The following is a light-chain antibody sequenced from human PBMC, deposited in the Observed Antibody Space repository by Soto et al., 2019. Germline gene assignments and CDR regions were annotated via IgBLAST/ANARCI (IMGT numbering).Light chain of an antibody. J-gene: IGKJ1*01. CDR1: QTISSW. V-gene: IGKV1-5*03. Sequence: DIQMTHSPSTLSGSVGDRVTITFRASQTISSWLAWYQQKPGKAPKLLIYKASTLKSGVPSRFSGSGSGTGFTLTISSLQPDDFATYYCQNYNSYSEEFGQGTKVDIK. CDR3: QNYNSYSEE. CDR2: KAS.